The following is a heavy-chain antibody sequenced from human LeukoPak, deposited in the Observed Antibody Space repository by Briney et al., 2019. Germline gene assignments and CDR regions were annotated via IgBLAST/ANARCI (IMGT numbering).Heavy chain of an antibody. V-gene: IGHV1-8*03. CDR2: MNPNSGNT. CDR1: GYTFTSYD. J-gene: IGHJ4*02. D-gene: IGHD3-10*01. CDR3: ARGPQPYYYGSGSYYTDY. Sequence: ASVKVSCKASGYTFTSYDINWVRQATGQGLEWMGWMNPNSGNTGYAQKFQGRVTITRNTSISTAYMVLSSLRSEDTAVYYCARGPQPYYYGSGSYYTDYWGQGTLVTVSS.